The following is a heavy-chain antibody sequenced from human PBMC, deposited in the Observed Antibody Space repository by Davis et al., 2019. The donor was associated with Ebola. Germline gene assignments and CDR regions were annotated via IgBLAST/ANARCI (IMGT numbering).Heavy chain of an antibody. D-gene: IGHD4-17*01. J-gene: IGHJ4*02. CDR2: IRSKANSYAT. Sequence: GESLKISCAASGFTFSGSAMHWVRQASGKGLEWVGRIRSKANSYATAYAASVKGRFTISRDDSKNTAYLQMNSLKTEDTAVYYCTTTTVTKKDYWGQGTLVTVSS. CDR3: TTTTVTKKDY. V-gene: IGHV3-73*01. CDR1: GFTFSGSA.